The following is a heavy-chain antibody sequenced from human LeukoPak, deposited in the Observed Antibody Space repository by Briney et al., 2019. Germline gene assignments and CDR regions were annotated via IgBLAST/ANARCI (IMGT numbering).Heavy chain of an antibody. V-gene: IGHV3-21*01. CDR3: ARDLVVVVPAATDSPYGYYYYYGMDV. J-gene: IGHJ6*02. D-gene: IGHD2-2*01. CDR2: ISSSSSYI. Sequence: GGSLRLSCAASGFTFSSYSMNWVRQAPGKGQEWVSSISSSSSYIYYADSVKGRFTISRDNAKNSLYLQMNSLRAEDTAVYYCARDLVVVVPAATDSPYGYYYYYGMDVWGQGTTVAVSS. CDR1: GFTFSSYS.